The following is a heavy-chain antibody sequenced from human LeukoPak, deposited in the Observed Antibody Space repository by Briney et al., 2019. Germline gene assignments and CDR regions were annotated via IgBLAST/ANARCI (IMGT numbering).Heavy chain of an antibody. CDR3: ARDDYYYDSSGYSSSYYYYYMDV. Sequence: GGSLRLSCAASGFTFSSYSMNWVRQAPGKGLEWVSYISSSSSTIYYADSVKGRFTISRDNAKNSLYLQMNSLRAEDTAVYYCARDDYYYDSSGYSSSYYYYYMDVWGKGTTVTVSS. V-gene: IGHV3-48*01. J-gene: IGHJ6*03. CDR1: GFTFSSYS. D-gene: IGHD3-22*01. CDR2: ISSSSSTI.